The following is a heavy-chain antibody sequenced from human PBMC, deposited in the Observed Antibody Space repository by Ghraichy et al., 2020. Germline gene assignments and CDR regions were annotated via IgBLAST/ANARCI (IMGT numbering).Heavy chain of an antibody. CDR2: IYYSGST. J-gene: IGHJ4*02. CDR1: GGSISSGGYY. V-gene: IGHV4-31*03. D-gene: IGHD6-13*01. CDR3: AREPVLTGYSSSWSPPDY. Sequence: SETLSLTCTVSGGSISSGGYYWSWIRQHPGKGLEWIGYIYYSGSTYYNPSLKSRVTISVDTSKNQFSLKLSSVTAADTAVYYCAREPVLTGYSSSWSPPDYWGQGTLVTVSS.